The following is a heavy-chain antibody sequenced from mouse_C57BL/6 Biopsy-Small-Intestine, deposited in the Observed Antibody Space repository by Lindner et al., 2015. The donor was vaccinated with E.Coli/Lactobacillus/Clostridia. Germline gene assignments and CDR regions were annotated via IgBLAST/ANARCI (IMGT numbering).Heavy chain of an antibody. Sequence: SVKVSCKASRNTFNGYYAHWVRQAPGQGLEWMGWIDPSNGRTNYVGKFQGRVTMTRDMSVSTHALELRDLRFDDTAVYYCARQRVGEFYFDFWGQGSQLIVSS. V-gene: IGHV1S81*02. J-gene: IGHJ2*01. CDR3: ARQRVGEFYFDF. CDR2: IDPSNGRT. CDR1: RNTFNGYY.